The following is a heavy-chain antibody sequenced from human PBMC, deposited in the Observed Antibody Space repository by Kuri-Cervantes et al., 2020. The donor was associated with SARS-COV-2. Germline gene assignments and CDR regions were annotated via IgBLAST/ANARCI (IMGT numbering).Heavy chain of an antibody. Sequence: GESLKISCAASGFTFSDYYMSWIRQAPGKGLEWVSYISSSGSTIYYADSVKGRFTISRDNAKNSLYLQMNSLRAEDTAVYYCARDAVAFRSGDSHFDYWGQGALVTVSS. J-gene: IGHJ4*02. D-gene: IGHD3-3*01. V-gene: IGHV3-11*01. CDR1: GFTFSDYY. CDR2: ISSSGSTI. CDR3: ARDAVAFRSGDSHFDY.